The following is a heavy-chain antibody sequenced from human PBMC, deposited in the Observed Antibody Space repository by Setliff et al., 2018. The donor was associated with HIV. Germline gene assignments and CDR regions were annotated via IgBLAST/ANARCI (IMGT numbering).Heavy chain of an antibody. Sequence: SETLSLTCTVSGGSISSYYWSWIRQPPGKGLEWIGYIYYSGSTNYNPSLKSRVTISVDTSKNQFSLKLSSVTAADTAVYYCARESGVAAGAFDYWGQGTLVTVS. J-gene: IGHJ4*02. CDR1: GGSISSYY. D-gene: IGHD6-13*01. CDR2: IYYSGST. CDR3: ARESGVAAGAFDY. V-gene: IGHV4-59*01.